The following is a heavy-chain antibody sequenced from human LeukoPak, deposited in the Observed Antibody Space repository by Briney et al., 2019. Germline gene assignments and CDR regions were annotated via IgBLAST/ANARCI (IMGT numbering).Heavy chain of an antibody. D-gene: IGHD3-16*02. CDR2: IYYSGST. V-gene: IGHV4-39*07. CDR1: GGSISSSSYY. Sequence: SETLSLTCTVSGGSISSSSYYWGWIRQPPGKGLEWIGSIYYSGSTYYNPSLKSRVTISVDTSKNQFSLKLSSVTAADTAVYYCALAGGSYRLGYWGQGTLVTVSS. CDR3: ALAGGSYRLGY. J-gene: IGHJ4*02.